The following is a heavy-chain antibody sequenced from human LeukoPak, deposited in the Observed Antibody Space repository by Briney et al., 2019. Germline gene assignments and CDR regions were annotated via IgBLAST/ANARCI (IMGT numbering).Heavy chain of an antibody. V-gene: IGHV3-30*02. Sequence: GGSLRLSCAASGFTFSYYGMHWVRRAPGKGLEWVAFIRYDGNDKFYAETVKGRFTISRDTSRNTLYLQMNRLRPEDTAVYYCAKGLMRDRWFGESWGQGTLVTVSS. J-gene: IGHJ5*02. CDR2: IRYDGNDK. D-gene: IGHD3-10*01. CDR3: AKGLMRDRWFGES. CDR1: GFTFSYYG.